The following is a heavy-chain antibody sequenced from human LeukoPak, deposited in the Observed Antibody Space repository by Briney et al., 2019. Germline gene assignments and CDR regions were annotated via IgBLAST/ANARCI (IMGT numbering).Heavy chain of an antibody. Sequence: GGSLRLSCAASGFTVRSNYMSWVRQAPGKGLEWVSIIYSGGSTYYADSVKGRFTIPRDNSKNTLYLQMNSLRVEDTGVYYCARDEWELLRAYWGQGTLVTVSS. CDR1: GFTVRSNY. J-gene: IGHJ4*02. CDR3: ARDEWELLRAY. D-gene: IGHD1-26*01. CDR2: IYSGGST. V-gene: IGHV3-66*02.